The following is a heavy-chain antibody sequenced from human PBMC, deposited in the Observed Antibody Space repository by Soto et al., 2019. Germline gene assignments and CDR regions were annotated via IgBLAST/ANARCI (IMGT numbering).Heavy chain of an antibody. CDR2: IWYDGSDK. CDR3: AFGNLSYYFDF. Sequence: QVQLVESGGGVVQPGRSLRLSCAASGFTFSGFGMHWVRQAPGKGLEWVAIIWYDGSDKYYADSVKGRFTISRDNSKNTLYLQMNSLRAEDTAVYHCAFGNLSYYFDFWGQRTPVTVSS. J-gene: IGHJ4*02. V-gene: IGHV3-33*01. CDR1: GFTFSGFG. D-gene: IGHD3-16*01.